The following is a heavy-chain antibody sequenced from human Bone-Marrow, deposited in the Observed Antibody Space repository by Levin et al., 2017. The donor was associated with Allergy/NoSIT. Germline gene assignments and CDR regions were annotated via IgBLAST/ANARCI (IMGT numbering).Heavy chain of an antibody. D-gene: IGHD3-10*01. J-gene: IGHJ1*01. CDR1: GFTLSNSW. CDR2: MNTDGSKT. V-gene: IGHV3-74*01. CDR3: ARAGPGSGTYPTIFFQD. Sequence: GGSLRLSCAASGFTLSNSWMHWVRQAPGKGPVWVSRMNTDGSKTIYADSVKGRFTISKDNAKNTLYLQMNSLRVEDTAVYYCARAGPGSGTYPTIFFQDWGQGTLVTVSS.